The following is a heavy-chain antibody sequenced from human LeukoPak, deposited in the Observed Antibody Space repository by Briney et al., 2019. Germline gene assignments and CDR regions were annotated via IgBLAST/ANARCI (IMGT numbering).Heavy chain of an antibody. V-gene: IGHV3-23*01. D-gene: IGHD5-18*01. CDR2: ISGSGGRT. Sequence: GGTLRLSCAASGFIYSSYGMSWVRQAPEKGLEWVSTISGSGGRTYYADSVKDRFTVSRDNSKDTLYLQMNSLRAEDTAVYYCAKSWIRVGSFDYWGQGTLVTVSS. CDR3: AKSWIRVGSFDY. J-gene: IGHJ4*02. CDR1: GFIYSSYG.